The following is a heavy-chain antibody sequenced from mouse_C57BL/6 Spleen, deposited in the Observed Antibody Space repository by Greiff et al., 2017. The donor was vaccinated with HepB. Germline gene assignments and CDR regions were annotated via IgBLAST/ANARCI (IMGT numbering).Heavy chain of an antibody. CDR1: GYTFTSYW. V-gene: IGHV1-61*01. CDR3: ALTGTDYFDY. CDR2: IYPSDSET. Sequence: QVQLQQPGAELVRPGSSVKLSCKASGYTFTSYWMDWVKRRPGQGLEWIGNIYPSDSETHYNQKFKDKATLTVDKSSSTAYMQLSSLTSEDSAVYYCALTGTDYFDYWGQGTTLTVSS. J-gene: IGHJ2*01. D-gene: IGHD4-1*01.